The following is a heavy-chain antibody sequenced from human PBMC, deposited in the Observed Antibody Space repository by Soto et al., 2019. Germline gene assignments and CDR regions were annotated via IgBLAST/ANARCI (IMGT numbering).Heavy chain of an antibody. CDR1: GFTFSTYS. D-gene: IGHD6-19*01. CDR3: ARVGVPVAFDY. CDR2: ISTSSSYT. J-gene: IGHJ5*01. V-gene: IGHV3-21*01. Sequence: SGRYLRLSCAPSGFTFSTYSMNWDRQAPGKSLECASSISTSSSYTSYGDSVKGRFTVARDSAKNSLYLQMNSLRAEDTAVYYWARVGVPVAFDYWG.